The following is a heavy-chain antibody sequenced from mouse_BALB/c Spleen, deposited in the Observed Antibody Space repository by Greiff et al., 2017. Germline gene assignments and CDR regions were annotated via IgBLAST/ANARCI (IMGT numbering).Heavy chain of an antibody. CDR1: GFTFSSYT. CDR2: ISSGGSYT. J-gene: IGHJ2*01. Sequence: EVKVVESGGGLVKPGGSLKLSCAASGFTFSSYTMSWVRQTPEKRLEWVATISSGGSYTYYPDSVKGRFTISRDNAKNTLYLQMSSLKSEDTAMYYCTTMVTTRYYFDYWGQGTTLTVSS. V-gene: IGHV5-6-4*01. CDR3: TTMVTTRYYFDY. D-gene: IGHD2-2*01.